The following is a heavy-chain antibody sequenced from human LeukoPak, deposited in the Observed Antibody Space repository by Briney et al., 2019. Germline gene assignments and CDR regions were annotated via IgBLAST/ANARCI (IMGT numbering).Heavy chain of an antibody. CDR1: GFTFSSYS. CDR2: ISSSSSYI. J-gene: IGHJ4*02. V-gene: IGHV3-21*01. D-gene: IGHD1-26*01. CDR3: ARLPRRLVGATTPGDY. Sequence: PGGSLRLSCAASGFTFSSYSMNWVRQAPGKGLEWVSSISSSSSYIYYADSVKGRFTISRDNAKNSLYLQMNSLRAEDTAVYYCARLPRRLVGATTPGDYWGQGTLVTVSS.